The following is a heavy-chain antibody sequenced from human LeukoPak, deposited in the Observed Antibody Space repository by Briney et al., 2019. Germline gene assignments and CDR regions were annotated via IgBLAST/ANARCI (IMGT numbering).Heavy chain of an antibody. V-gene: IGHV3-23*01. D-gene: IGHD3-16*01. J-gene: IGHJ4*02. CDR3: AKQRHNNDYYYLDF. CDR2: ISVGGDDT. Sequence: GGSLRLSCAASGFIFSPYAMTWVRQAPGKGLEWVSAISVGGDDTYYADYVKGRFTISSDNSKNTLYLQMNSLRAEDTAVYYCAKQRHNNDYYYLDFWGQGTLVAVSS. CDR1: GFIFSPYA.